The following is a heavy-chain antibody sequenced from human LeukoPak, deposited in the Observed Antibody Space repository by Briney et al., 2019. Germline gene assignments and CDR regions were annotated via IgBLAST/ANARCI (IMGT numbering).Heavy chain of an antibody. CDR1: GYTFTTYY. V-gene: IGHV1-2*02. Sequence: ASLKLSCKTSGYTFTTYYFHWLRQAPGQGLEWMGWINPNSGDTIYAQKFLGRATITRDTSISTAYMELTTLTSDDTAVYYCVGDGVGTYDYWGQGTLVTVSS. CDR3: VGDGVGTYDY. CDR2: INPNSGDT. J-gene: IGHJ4*02. D-gene: IGHD3-3*01.